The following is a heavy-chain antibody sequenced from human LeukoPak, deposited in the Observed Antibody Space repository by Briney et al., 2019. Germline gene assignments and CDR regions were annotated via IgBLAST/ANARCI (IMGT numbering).Heavy chain of an antibody. J-gene: IGHJ4*02. CDR1: GYTFTGYY. V-gene: IGHV1-2*02. CDR3: ARAIGAAAGNNFDY. D-gene: IGHD6-13*01. Sequence: GASVKVSCKASGYTFTGYYMHWVRQAPGQGLEWMGWINPNSGGTNYAQKFQGRVTMTRDTSISTAYMELSRLRSDDTAVYYCARAIGAAAGNNFDYWGQGTLVTVSS. CDR2: INPNSGGT.